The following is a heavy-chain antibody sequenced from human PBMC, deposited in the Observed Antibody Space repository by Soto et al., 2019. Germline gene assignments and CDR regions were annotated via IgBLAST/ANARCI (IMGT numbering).Heavy chain of an antibody. CDR1: GFTFSSYA. CDR2: ISGSGGST. J-gene: IGHJ4*02. CDR3: AKDGFGVYFDWLVHDY. V-gene: IGHV3-23*01. D-gene: IGHD3-9*01. Sequence: PGGSLRLSCAASGFTFSSYAMSWVRQAPGKGLEWVSAISGSGGSTYYADSVKGRFTISRDNSKNTLYLQMNSLRAEDTAVYYCAKDGFGVYFDWLVHDYWGQGTLVTVSS.